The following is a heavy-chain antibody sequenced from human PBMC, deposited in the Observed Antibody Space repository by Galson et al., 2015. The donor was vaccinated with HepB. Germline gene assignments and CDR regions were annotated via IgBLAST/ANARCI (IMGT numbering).Heavy chain of an antibody. V-gene: IGHV1-69*13. J-gene: IGHJ3*02. CDR2: IIPIFGTA. CDR1: GGTFSSYA. D-gene: IGHD7-27*01. CDR3: AMFSRANLGGSWDAFDI. Sequence: SVKVSCKASGGTFSSYAISWVRQAPGQGLEWMGGIIPIFGTANYAQKFQGRVTITADESTSTAYMELSSLRSEDTAVYYCAMFSRANLGGSWDAFDIWGQGTMVTVPS.